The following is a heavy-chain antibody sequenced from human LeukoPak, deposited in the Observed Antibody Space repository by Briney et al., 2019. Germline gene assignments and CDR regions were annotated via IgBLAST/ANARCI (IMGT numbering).Heavy chain of an antibody. Sequence: AGGPRRFSVTASGFTFGDYAMSWFGRPPGKGRDGVVFFRSKAYGGTTEYAASVKGRFTISRDDSKGIAYLQMNSLKTEDTAVYYCTRAPGIAAAGYFDYWGQGTLVTVSS. CDR2: FRSKAYGGTT. J-gene: IGHJ4*02. CDR3: TRAPGIAAAGYFDY. D-gene: IGHD6-13*01. V-gene: IGHV3-49*03. CDR1: GFTFGDYA.